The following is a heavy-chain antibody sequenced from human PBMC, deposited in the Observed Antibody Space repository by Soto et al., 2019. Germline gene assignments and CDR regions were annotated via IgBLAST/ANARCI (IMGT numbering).Heavy chain of an antibody. D-gene: IGHD3-10*01. CDR2: IIPIFGTA. CDR1: GGTFSSYA. Sequence: VASVKVSCKASGGTFSSYAISWVRQAPGQGLEWMGGIIPIFGTANYAQKFQGRVTITADESTSTAYMELSSLRSEDTAVYYCARRMVRGVIISEVNYYGMDVWG. CDR3: ARRMVRGVIISEVNYYGMDV. V-gene: IGHV1-69*13. J-gene: IGHJ6*02.